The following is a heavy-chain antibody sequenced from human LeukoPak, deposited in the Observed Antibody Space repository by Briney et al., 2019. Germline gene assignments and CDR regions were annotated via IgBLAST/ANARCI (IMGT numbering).Heavy chain of an antibody. J-gene: IGHJ4*02. D-gene: IGHD5-18*01. V-gene: IGHV1-18*01. CDR2: ISPYDGST. CDR1: GYTFITYG. CDR3: ARDKAPRYTYGLGH. Sequence: ASVKVSCKASGYTFITYGINWVRQAPGQGLEWMGWISPYDGSTNFAQNLQGRVTMTTDTFTSTAFMELRSLRFEDTALYYCARDKAPRYTYGLGHWGQGTLVTVSS.